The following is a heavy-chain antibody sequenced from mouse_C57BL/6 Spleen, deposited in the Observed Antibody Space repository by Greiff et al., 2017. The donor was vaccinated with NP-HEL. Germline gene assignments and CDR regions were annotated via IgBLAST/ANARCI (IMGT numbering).Heavy chain of an antibody. CDR1: GYAFSSSW. CDR3: ARSYSNYWYFDV. J-gene: IGHJ1*03. CDR2: IYPGDGDT. V-gene: IGHV1-82*01. Sequence: QVQLKESGPELVKPGASVKISCKASGYAFSSSWMNWVKQRPGKGLEWIGRIYPGDGDTNYTGKFKGKATLTADKSSSTAYMQLSSLTSEDSAVYFCARSYSNYWYFDVWGTGTTVTVSS. D-gene: IGHD2-5*01.